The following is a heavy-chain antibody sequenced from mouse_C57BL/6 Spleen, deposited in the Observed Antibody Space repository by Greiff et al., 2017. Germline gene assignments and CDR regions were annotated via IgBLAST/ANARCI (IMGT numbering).Heavy chain of an antibody. Sequence: EVKLMESGAELVRPGSSVKMSCKTSGYTFTSYGINWVKQRPGQGLEWIGYIYIGNGYTEYNEKFKGKATLTSDTSSSTAYMQLSSLTSEDSAIYFCASKVLHGNYDAMDYWGQGTSVTVSS. CDR3: ASKVLHGNYDAMDY. CDR2: IYIGNGYT. J-gene: IGHJ4*01. CDR1: GYTFTSYG. V-gene: IGHV1-58*01. D-gene: IGHD2-1*01.